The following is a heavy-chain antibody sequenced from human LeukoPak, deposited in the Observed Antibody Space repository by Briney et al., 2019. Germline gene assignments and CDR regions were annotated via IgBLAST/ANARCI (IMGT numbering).Heavy chain of an antibody. Sequence: TPSETLSLTCTVSGGSISSSSYYWDWIRQPPGKGLEWIGSIYSRGSTYYTPSLKSRLTISVDTSKNQFSLKLSSVTAADTAVYSCARHQWLGDLDLWARGNALTVSS. J-gene: IGHJ5*02. CDR3: ARHQWLGDLDL. V-gene: IGHV4-39*01. CDR2: IYSRGST. D-gene: IGHD3-10*01. CDR1: GGSISSSSYY.